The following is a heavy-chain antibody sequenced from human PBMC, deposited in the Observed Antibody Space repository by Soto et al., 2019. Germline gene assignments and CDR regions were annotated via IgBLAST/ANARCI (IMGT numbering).Heavy chain of an antibody. Sequence: PSQTLSITCAISGESVSSNSAAWNWVRQSPSRGREWLGRTYYRSKWYDDYAVSVKSRITINPDTSKNQFSLHLNSVTPEDTAVYYCARGAGRGYCSGNTCYSPYNYYGMDVWGQGTTVTV. CDR3: ARGAGRGYCSGNTCYSPYNYYGMDV. CDR2: TYYRSKWYD. J-gene: IGHJ6*02. CDR1: GESVSSNSAA. V-gene: IGHV6-1*01. D-gene: IGHD2-15*01.